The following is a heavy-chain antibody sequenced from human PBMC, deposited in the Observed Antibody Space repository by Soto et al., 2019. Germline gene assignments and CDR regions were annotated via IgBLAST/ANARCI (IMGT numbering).Heavy chain of an antibody. Sequence: PGGSLRLSCAASGFSFSTYSMNWARQAPGKGLEWVSSITSASTYIYYTDSVKGRFTISRDNAKNSLYLQMNSLRAVDTAVYYCARDQVGTLYYYYYGMDVWGQGTTVTVSS. V-gene: IGHV3-21*01. J-gene: IGHJ6*02. D-gene: IGHD1-26*01. CDR1: GFSFSTYS. CDR2: ITSASTYI. CDR3: ARDQVGTLYYYYYGMDV.